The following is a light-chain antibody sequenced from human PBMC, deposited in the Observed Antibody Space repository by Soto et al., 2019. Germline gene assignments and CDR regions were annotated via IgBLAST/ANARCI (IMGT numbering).Light chain of an antibody. V-gene: IGKV3D-15*01. CDR1: QSVSNT. Sequence: EILLTQSPGPLSLSPGDTATLSCRASQSVSNTYLAWYQQKPGQAPRLLIYDASNRATGIPARFSGSGSGTEFTLTISSLQSEDFAVYYCQQYNNWPKTFGQGTKVDIK. J-gene: IGKJ1*01. CDR3: QQYNNWPKT. CDR2: DAS.